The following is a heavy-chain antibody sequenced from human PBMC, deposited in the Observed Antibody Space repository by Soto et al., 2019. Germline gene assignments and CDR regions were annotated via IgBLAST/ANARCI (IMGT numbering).Heavy chain of an antibody. CDR1: GFIFSDYY. Sequence: QVQLVESGGGLVKPGGSLRLSCAASGFIFSDYYMSWIRQAPGKGLEWVSYISSSSSYTNYADSVKGRFTISRDNAKNSLYLQMNSLRAEDTAVYYCARIRPVMVYAIPYYFYYWGQGTLVTVSS. J-gene: IGHJ4*02. CDR2: ISSSSSYT. CDR3: ARIRPVMVYAIPYYFYY. V-gene: IGHV3-11*06. D-gene: IGHD2-8*01.